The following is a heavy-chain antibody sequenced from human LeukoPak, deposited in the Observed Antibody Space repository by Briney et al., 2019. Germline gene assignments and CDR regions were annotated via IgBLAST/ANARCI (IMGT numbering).Heavy chain of an antibody. CDR2: ISGSGGST. D-gene: IGHD3-22*01. CDR3: AKDLHDSSGYYYRWDAFDI. CDR1: GFTFSSYT. V-gene: IGHV3-23*01. J-gene: IGHJ3*02. Sequence: GGSLRLSCAASGFTFSSYTMPWVRQAPGKGLEWVSAISGSGGSTYYADSVKGRFTISRDNSKNTLYLQMNSLRAEDTAVYYCAKDLHDSSGYYYRWDAFDIWGQGTMVTVSS.